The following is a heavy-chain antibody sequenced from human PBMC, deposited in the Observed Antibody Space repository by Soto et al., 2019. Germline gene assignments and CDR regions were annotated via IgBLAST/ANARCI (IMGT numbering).Heavy chain of an antibody. V-gene: IGHV4-34*01. J-gene: IGHJ6*02. Sequence: QVQLQQWGAGLLKPSETLSLTCAVYGGSFSGYYWSWIRQPPGKGLEWIGEINHSGSTNYNPSLKSRVPISVDTSKNQCSQKLSSVTAADTAVYYCARGRSARSIYSSSWYAYYYGMDVWGQGTTVTVSS. CDR3: ARGRSARSIYSSSWYAYYYGMDV. D-gene: IGHD6-13*01. CDR1: GGSFSGYY. CDR2: INHSGST.